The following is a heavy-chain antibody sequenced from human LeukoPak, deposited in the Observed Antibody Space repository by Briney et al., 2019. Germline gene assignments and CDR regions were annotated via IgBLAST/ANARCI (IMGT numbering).Heavy chain of an antibody. CDR1: GGSISSYC. J-gene: IGHJ4*02. CDR3: ARGPNPMYSSSWYFDY. V-gene: IGHV4-4*07. CDR2: ICTSGST. Sequence: SETLSLTCTVSGGSISSYCWSCIRQPAGKGLEWIGRICTSGSTNYNPSLKSRVTMSVDTSKNQFSLKLSSVTAADTAVYYCARGPNPMYSSSWYFDYWGQGTLVTVSS. D-gene: IGHD6-13*01.